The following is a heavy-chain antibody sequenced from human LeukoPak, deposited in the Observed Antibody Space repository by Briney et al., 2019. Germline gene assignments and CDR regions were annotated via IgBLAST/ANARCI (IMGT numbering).Heavy chain of an antibody. CDR2: IKQDGSEK. Sequence: GGSLRLSCAASGFTFSIYWLACVPHTPEEGRGCVANIKQDGSEKFSVYSVKGRFTTSRDSAKNSLYLQMNSPKTEDTAVYYCTTDLVVFIFGLDYWGQGTQVTVS. J-gene: IGHJ4*02. CDR3: TTDLVVFIFGLDY. CDR1: GFTFSIYW. V-gene: IGHV3-7*03. D-gene: IGHD3-22*01.